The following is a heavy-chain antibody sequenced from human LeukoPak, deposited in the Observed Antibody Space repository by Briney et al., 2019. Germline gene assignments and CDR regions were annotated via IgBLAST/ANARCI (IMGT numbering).Heavy chain of an antibody. CDR2: IYYSGST. J-gene: IGHJ5*02. Sequence: PSQTLSLTCTVSGGSISSGGYYWSWIRQHPGKGLEWIGYIYYSGSTYYNPSLKRRVTISVDTSKNQFSLKLSSVTAADTAVYYCARGQHYDILTGYSNWFDPWGQGTLVTVSS. CDR1: GGSISSGGYY. V-gene: IGHV4-31*03. D-gene: IGHD3-9*01. CDR3: ARGQHYDILTGYSNWFDP.